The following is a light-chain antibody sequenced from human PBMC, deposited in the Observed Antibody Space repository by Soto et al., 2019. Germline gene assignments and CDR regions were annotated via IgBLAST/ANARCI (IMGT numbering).Light chain of an antibody. Sequence: QSALTQPASVSGSPGQSITISCTGTASDIATYNHVSWYQQHPGKAPKVIIYDVSNRPSGVSSRFSGSKSGNTASLTISGLQADDEDDYFCSSYTLTTTLFGGGTQLTVL. CDR3: SSYTLTTTL. V-gene: IGLV2-14*01. CDR2: DVS. J-gene: IGLJ2*01. CDR1: ASDIATYNH.